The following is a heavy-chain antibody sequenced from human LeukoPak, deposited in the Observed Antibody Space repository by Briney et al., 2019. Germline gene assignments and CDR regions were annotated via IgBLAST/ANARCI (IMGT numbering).Heavy chain of an antibody. CDR3: ARVGCGGDCYFVVAPTGTRSYYFDY. J-gene: IGHJ4*02. D-gene: IGHD2-21*02. Sequence: PSETLSLTCAVSGGSISSGGYSWSWIRQPPGKGLEWIGYIYHSGSTYYNPSLKSRVTISVDRSNNQFSLKLSFVTAADTAVYYCARVGCGGDCYFVVAPTGTRSYYFDYWGQGTLVTVSS. V-gene: IGHV4-30-2*01. CDR2: IYHSGST. CDR1: GGSISSGGYS.